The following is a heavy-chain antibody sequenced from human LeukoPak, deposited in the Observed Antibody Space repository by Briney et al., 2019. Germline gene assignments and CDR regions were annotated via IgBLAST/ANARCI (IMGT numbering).Heavy chain of an antibody. CDR3: AQDRGARYPFGMDV. J-gene: IGHJ6*02. V-gene: IGHV3-23*01. CDR1: GLTFSTYA. CDR2: IGGGGTT. Sequence: PGGSLRLSCAASGLTFSTYAMRWIRQAPGKGLEWVPSIGGGGTTSYADSVKGRFTISRDLSKIAVYLQMNSLRAEDTAVYYCAQDRGARYPFGMDVWGQGTTVTVSS. D-gene: IGHD2-2*01.